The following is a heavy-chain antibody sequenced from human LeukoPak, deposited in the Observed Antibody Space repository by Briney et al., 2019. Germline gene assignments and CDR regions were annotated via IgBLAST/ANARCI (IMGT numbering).Heavy chain of an antibody. CDR2: IYYSGST. CDR3: ARHIVGATFDP. CDR1: GGSISSYY. D-gene: IGHD1-26*01. V-gene: IGHV4-59*08. J-gene: IGHJ5*02. Sequence: SETLSLTCTVSGGSISSYYWSWIRQPPGKGLEWIGYIYYSGSTNYNPSLKSRVTISVDTSKNQFSLKLSSVTAADTAVYHCARHIVGATFDPWGQGTLVTVSS.